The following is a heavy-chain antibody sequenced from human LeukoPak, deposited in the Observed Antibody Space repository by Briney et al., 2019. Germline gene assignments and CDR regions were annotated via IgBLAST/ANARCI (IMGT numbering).Heavy chain of an antibody. V-gene: IGHV5-51*01. CDR1: GNTFTTSW. D-gene: IGHD3-22*01. CDR2: IYVGDSDT. CDR3: ARVVNYDTSGYQTKNWFDP. Sequence: GESLQISCKGAGNTFTTSWIGWVRQIPGKGLEWMGIIYVGDSDTRYRPSFQGQVTISADKSLNTAYLQWSSLKASDTAMYYCARVVNYDTSGYQTKNWFDPWGQGTLVTVSS. J-gene: IGHJ5*02.